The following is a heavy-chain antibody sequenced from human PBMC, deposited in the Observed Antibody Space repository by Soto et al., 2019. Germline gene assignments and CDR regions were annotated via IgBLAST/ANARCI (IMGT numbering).Heavy chain of an antibody. J-gene: IGHJ5*02. CDR3: AVGIAARGSWFDP. CDR1: GGSISSSSYY. V-gene: IGHV4-39*01. D-gene: IGHD6-6*01. CDR2: IYYSGST. Sequence: PSETLSLTCTVSGGSISSSSYYWGWIRQPPGKGLEWIGSIYYSGSTYYNPSLKSRVTISVDTSKNQFSLKLSSVTAADTAVYYCAVGIAARGSWFDPWGQGTLVTVSS.